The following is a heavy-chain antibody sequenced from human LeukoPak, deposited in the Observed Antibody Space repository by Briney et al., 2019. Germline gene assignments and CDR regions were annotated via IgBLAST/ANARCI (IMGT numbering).Heavy chain of an antibody. Sequence: SETLSLTCTVSGGSISSSSYYWGWIRQPPGKGLECIGSIYYSGSTYYNPSLKSRVTISVDTSKNQFSLKLSSVTAADTAVYYCARLSFSGSASGIDYWGQGTLVTVSS. CDR2: IYYSGST. D-gene: IGHD3-10*01. CDR1: GGSISSSSYY. V-gene: IGHV4-39*07. J-gene: IGHJ4*02. CDR3: ARLSFSGSASGIDY.